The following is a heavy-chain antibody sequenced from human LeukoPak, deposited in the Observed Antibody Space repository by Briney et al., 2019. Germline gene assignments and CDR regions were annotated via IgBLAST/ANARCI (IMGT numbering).Heavy chain of an antibody. CDR2: IIPIFGTA. CDR3: ARSTYYYDSSGALGDY. V-gene: IGHV1-69*05. D-gene: IGHD3-22*01. J-gene: IGHJ4*02. Sequence: SVKVSCKASGGTFSSYAISWVRQAPGQGLEWMGGIIPIFGTANYAQKFQGRVTITRDTSASTAYMELSSLRSEDTAVYYCARSTYYYDSSGALGDYWGQGTLVTVSS. CDR1: GGTFSSYA.